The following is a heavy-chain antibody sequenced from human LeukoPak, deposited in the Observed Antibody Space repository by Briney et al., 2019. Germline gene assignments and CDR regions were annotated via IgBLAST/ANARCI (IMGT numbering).Heavy chain of an antibody. Sequence: GASVKVSCKATGYTFTAYYMHWVRQAPGQGLEWMGWINPNSGGTNYAQKFQGRVTMTRDTSISTAYMELSRLRSDDTAVYYCARVSDYYYGSGSYYLPFDYWGQGTLVTVSS. J-gene: IGHJ4*02. V-gene: IGHV1-2*02. CDR2: INPNSGGT. D-gene: IGHD3-10*01. CDR3: ARVSDYYYGSGSYYLPFDY. CDR1: GYTFTAYY.